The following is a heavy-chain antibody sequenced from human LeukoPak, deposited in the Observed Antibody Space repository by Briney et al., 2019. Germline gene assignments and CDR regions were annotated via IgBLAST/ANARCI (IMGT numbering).Heavy chain of an antibody. Sequence: SETLSLTCTVSGGSMSSSSYYWGGSRQPPGKGLEGIGRIYYSESTYQNPSLKSRVTISVDTSKNQFSLKLSSVPAADTAVYYCARIPTVTFFDYWGQGTLVTVSS. D-gene: IGHD4-17*01. CDR1: GGSMSSSSYY. CDR2: IYYSEST. J-gene: IGHJ4*02. V-gene: IGHV4-39*07. CDR3: ARIPTVTFFDY.